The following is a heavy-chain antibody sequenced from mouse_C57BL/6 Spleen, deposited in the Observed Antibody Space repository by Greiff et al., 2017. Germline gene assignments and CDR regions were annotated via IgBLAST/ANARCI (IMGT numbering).Heavy chain of an antibody. CDR3: ARLGRHYFDY. CDR1: GFTFSDYG. V-gene: IGHV5-17*01. Sequence: DVHLVESGGGLVKPGGSLKLSCAASGFTFSDYGMHWVRQAPEKGLEWVAYISSGSSTIYYADTVKGRFTISRDNAKNTLFLQMTSLRSEDTAMYYCARLGRHYFDYWGQGTTLTVSS. J-gene: IGHJ2*01. D-gene: IGHD4-1*01. CDR2: ISSGSSTI.